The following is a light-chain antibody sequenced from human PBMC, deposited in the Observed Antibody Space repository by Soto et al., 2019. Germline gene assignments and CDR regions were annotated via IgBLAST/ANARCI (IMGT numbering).Light chain of an antibody. CDR3: CSYAGSATFV. Sequence: QSALTQPASVSGSPGQPITISCTGTNSDVGSYNLVSWYQQPPGKAPKLMIYEGTKRPSGVSNRFSGSKSGNTASLTISGLQTEDEADYYCCSYAGSATFVFGSGTKLTVL. CDR2: EGT. V-gene: IGLV2-23*01. J-gene: IGLJ1*01. CDR1: NSDVGSYNL.